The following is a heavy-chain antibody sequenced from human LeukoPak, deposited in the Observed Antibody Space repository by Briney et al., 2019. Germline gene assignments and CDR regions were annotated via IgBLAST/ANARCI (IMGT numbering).Heavy chain of an antibody. CDR2: VSGSGADT. D-gene: IGHD3-10*01. V-gene: IGHV3-23*01. Sequence: GGSLRLSCAASGLTFSNYDMNWVRQAPGKGLEWVAGVSGSGADTYYADSVKGRFTISRDNSRTTLYLQMISLRADDTAVYYCAKSYNNPTVAVRVRGVIPYFDYWGQGSLVTVSS. J-gene: IGHJ4*02. CDR3: AKSYNNPTVAVRVRGVIPYFDY. CDR1: GLTFSNYD.